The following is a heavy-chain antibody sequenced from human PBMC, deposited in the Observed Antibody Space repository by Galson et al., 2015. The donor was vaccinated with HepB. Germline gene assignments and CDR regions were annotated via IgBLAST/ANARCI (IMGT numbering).Heavy chain of an antibody. J-gene: IGHJ4*02. V-gene: IGHV4-61*01. Sequence: DSISSGSSYWNWIRQPPGKGLEWIGHVSYSGFIKYNPSLEGRVTISADMSKNQFFLKLTPVTAADTAVHYCARGRGYSSYDFAFWGQGILVTVSS. CDR2: VSYSGFI. CDR1: DSISSGSSY. CDR3: ARGRGYSSYDFAF. D-gene: IGHD5-12*01.